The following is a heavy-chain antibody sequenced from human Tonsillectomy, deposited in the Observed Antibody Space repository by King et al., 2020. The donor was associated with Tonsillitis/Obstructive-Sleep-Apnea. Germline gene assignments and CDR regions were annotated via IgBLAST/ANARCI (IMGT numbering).Heavy chain of an antibody. Sequence: VQLVESGGGLVQPGGSLRLSCAASGFTFSSYAMSWVRQAPGKGLEWVSAISGSGGSTYYADSVKGRFTISRDNSKNTLYLQMNSLRAEDTAVYYCAKPQGVVPAAILKAMAPDFDYWGQGTLVTVSS. CDR1: GFTFSSYA. CDR3: AKPQGVVPAAILKAMAPDFDY. J-gene: IGHJ4*02. CDR2: ISGSGGST. D-gene: IGHD2-2*01. V-gene: IGHV3-23*04.